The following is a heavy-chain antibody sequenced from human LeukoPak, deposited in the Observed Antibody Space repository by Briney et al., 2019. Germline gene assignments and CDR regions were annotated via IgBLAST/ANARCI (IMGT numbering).Heavy chain of an antibody. Sequence: PGGSLRLSCAASGFTFSSYSMSWVRQAPGKVLEWVSAISGSGGSTYYADSVKGRFTISRDNSKNTLYMQMNSLRAEDTAVYYCAKGGYCSGGSCHSHFDYWGQGTLVTVSS. D-gene: IGHD2-15*01. CDR1: GFTFSSYS. CDR3: AKGGYCSGGSCHSHFDY. J-gene: IGHJ4*02. V-gene: IGHV3-23*01. CDR2: ISGSGGST.